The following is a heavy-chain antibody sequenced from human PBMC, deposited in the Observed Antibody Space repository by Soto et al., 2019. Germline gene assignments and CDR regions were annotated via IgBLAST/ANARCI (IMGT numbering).Heavy chain of an antibody. V-gene: IGHV3-23*01. Sequence: DVQLLESGGGLVQPGGSLKLSCVASGFSFNKYAMIWVRQAPGKGQEWVSGITGSGGSIQYTASVKGRFTISRDTAKNSLYLQMSGLRDEDRAVYYCARYYYDSSGYDGMDVWGQGTTVTVSS. D-gene: IGHD3-22*01. CDR1: GFSFNKYA. CDR3: ARYYYDSSGYDGMDV. CDR2: ITGSGGSI. J-gene: IGHJ6*02.